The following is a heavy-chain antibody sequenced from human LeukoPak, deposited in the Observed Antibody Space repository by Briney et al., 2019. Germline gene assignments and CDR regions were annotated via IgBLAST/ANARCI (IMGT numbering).Heavy chain of an antibody. CDR1: GYIFSDYY. Sequence: GASVKVSCKASGYIFSDYYMHWVRQAPGQGLEWLGWVNAGNGNTKYSQKFQGRVTITRDTSATTAYMALSSLGTEDTAVYYCARDNRIYSPFDYWGQGTLVTVSS. V-gene: IGHV1-3*01. J-gene: IGHJ4*02. CDR3: ARDNRIYSPFDY. CDR2: VNAGNGNT. D-gene: IGHD2-21*01.